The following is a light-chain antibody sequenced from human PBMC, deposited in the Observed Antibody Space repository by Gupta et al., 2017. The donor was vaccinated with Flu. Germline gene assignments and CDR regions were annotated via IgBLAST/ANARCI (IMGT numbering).Light chain of an antibody. CDR1: QRCVYSPQKKNY. J-gene: IGKJ3*01. CDR2: SAS. CDR3: QQDYSSRT. V-gene: IGKV4-1*01. Sequence: DIVMTQSPDSLAVPLGGSATIHCKSSQRCVYSPQKKNYLAWYQQKPGQPPKLLLSSASNRECGGTARFSGSGYETDFTLTSSSRQAEDAAVYYGQQDYSSRTSGHGTKVDVK.